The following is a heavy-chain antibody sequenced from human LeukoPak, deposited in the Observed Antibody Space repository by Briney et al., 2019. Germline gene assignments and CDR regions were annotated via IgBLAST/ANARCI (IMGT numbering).Heavy chain of an antibody. D-gene: IGHD3-3*01. CDR2: ISGSGGNT. Sequence: GGSLRLSCAASRFTFSDYAMSWVRQAPGKGLEWVSTISGSGGNTYYAGSVKGRFTISRDNSKNTLYLQMNSLRAEDTAVYYCAKDFEGDDFWSGYYLSNWGQGTLVTVSS. J-gene: IGHJ4*02. CDR3: AKDFEGDDFWSGYYLSN. V-gene: IGHV3-23*01. CDR1: RFTFSDYA.